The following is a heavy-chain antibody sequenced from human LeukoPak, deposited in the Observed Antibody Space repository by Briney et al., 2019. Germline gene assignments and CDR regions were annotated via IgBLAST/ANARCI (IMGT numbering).Heavy chain of an antibody. Sequence: PSQTLSLTCTVSGGSISSGGYYWSWIRQHPGKGLEWIGYVYYSGSTYYNPSLKSRVTTSVDTSKNQFSLKLSSVTAADTAVYYCARAAGGGSSGWSPLDYWGRGPRVTVS. CDR2: VYYSGST. D-gene: IGHD6-13*01. J-gene: IGHJ4*02. CDR3: ARAAGGGSSGWSPLDY. CDR1: GGSISSGGYY. V-gene: IGHV4-31*03.